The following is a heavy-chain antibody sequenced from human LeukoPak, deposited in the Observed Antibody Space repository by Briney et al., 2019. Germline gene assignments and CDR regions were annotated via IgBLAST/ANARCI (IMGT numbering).Heavy chain of an antibody. D-gene: IGHD3-10*01. Sequence: GASVTVSFTASVYTFTTYDISWVRQAPGQGREWVGWISAYNGTTNYAQKVQGRVTMTTDTSTSTAYMELRSLRSDDTAVYYCARGAPRGVIIAGNDYWGRGTLVTVSS. CDR1: VYTFTTYD. CDR3: ARGAPRGVIIAGNDY. V-gene: IGHV1-18*01. CDR2: ISAYNGTT. J-gene: IGHJ4*02.